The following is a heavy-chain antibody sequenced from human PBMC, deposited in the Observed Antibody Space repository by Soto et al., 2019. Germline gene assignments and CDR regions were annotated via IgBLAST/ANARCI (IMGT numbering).Heavy chain of an antibody. Sequence: SETLSLTCAVYGGSISGYNYYWSRQPPGKGLEWIGEINHSGSTNYNPSLKSRVTISVDTSKNQFSLKLSSVTAADTAVYYCARGEIQLWSWYYYGMDVWGQGTTVTVSS. D-gene: IGHD5-18*01. V-gene: IGHV4-34*01. CDR1: GGSISGYN. CDR3: ARGEIQLWSWYYYGMDV. J-gene: IGHJ6*02. CDR2: INHSGST.